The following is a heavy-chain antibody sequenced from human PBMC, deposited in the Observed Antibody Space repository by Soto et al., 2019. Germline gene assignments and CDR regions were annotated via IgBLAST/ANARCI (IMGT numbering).Heavy chain of an antibody. V-gene: IGHV2-5*02. CDR3: AHSIPPRFLDV. CDR2: IYWDDDK. D-gene: IGHD3-10*01. Sequence: GPTLVNPTQTLTLTCTFSGFSLSTSGVGVGWIRQPPGKALEWLALIYWDDDKRYSPSLESRLTITKDTSKNQVVLTVSNMDPVDTATYYCAHSIPPRFLDVWGQGTTVTVSS. CDR1: GFSLSTSGVG. J-gene: IGHJ6*02.